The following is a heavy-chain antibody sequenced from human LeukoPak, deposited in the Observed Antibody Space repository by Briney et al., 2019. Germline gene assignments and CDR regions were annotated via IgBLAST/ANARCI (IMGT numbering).Heavy chain of an antibody. CDR1: GGSISSYY. V-gene: IGHV4-4*07. D-gene: IGHD3-10*01. J-gene: IGHJ6*02. CDR2: IYSTGST. CDR3: ARVFGSGSAQRYYYYYGMDV. Sequence: SETLSLTCTVSGGSISSYYWSWIRQPAGKGLEWIGRIYSTGSTNYNPSLKSRVTISVDTSKNQFSLKLSSVTAADTAVYYCARVFGSGSAQRYYYYYGMDVWGQGTTVTVSS.